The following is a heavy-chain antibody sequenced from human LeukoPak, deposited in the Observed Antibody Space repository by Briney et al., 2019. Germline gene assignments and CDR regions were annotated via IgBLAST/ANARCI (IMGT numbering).Heavy chain of an antibody. CDR1: GYTFTGYY. D-gene: IGHD3-9*01. V-gene: IGHV1-2*04. CDR2: INPNSGGT. J-gene: IGHJ4*02. CDR3: ARTFTNYDILTGYYPFDY. Sequence: GASVKVSCKASGYTFTGYYTHWVRQAPGQGLEWMGWINPNSGGTNYAQKFQGWVTMTRDTSISTAYMELSRLRSEDTAVYYCARTFTNYDILTGYYPFDYWGQGTLVTVSS.